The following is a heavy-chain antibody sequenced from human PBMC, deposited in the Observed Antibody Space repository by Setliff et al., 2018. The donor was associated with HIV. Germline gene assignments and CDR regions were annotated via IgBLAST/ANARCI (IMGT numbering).Heavy chain of an antibody. CDR3: ARVGAFIWRTNRYKRLGYFDL. J-gene: IGHJ2*01. CDR1: GGSFNDYY. CDR2: INHSGST. D-gene: IGHD3-16*02. V-gene: IGHV4-34*01. Sequence: PSETLSLTCAVYGGSFNDYYWSWIRQPPGKGLEWIGEINHSGSTNYNPSLKSRVTISIDTSKNQFSLKLNSVTAADTAVYYCARVGAFIWRTNRYKRLGYFDLWGRGTLVTVSS.